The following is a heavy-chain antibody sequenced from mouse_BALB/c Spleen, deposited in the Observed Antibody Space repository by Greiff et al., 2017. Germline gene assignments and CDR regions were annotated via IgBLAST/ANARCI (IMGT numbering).Heavy chain of an antibody. CDR2: IDPYNGGT. Sequence: VQLQQSGPELVKPGASVKVSCKASGYAFTSYNMYWVKQSPGKSLEWIGYIDPYNGGTSYNQKFKGKATLTVDKSSSTAYMQLSSLTSEDSAVYYCARGGSGYIGYAMDYWGQGTSVTVSS. J-gene: IGHJ4*01. D-gene: IGHD3-1*01. CDR3: ARGGSGYIGYAMDY. CDR1: GYAFTSYN. V-gene: IGHV1S135*01.